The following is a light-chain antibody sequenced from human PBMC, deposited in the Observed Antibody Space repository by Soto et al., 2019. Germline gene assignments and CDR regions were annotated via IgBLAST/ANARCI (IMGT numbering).Light chain of an antibody. V-gene: IGLV2-14*01. CDR1: STDVGGYNA. CDR3: NSFRVSHLYV. J-gene: IGLJ1*01. Sequence: QSVLCQPASVSGSPGQTITISCTVTSTDVGGYNAVSWYQHHPGKAPKLIIYEVTHRPSGVSDRFSASKSGNTASLTISGLQAEDEADYYCNSFRVSHLYVFGTGTKVTVL. CDR2: EVT.